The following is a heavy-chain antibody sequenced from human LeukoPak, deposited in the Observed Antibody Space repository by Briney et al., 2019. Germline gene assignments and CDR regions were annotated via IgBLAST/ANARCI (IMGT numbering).Heavy chain of an antibody. D-gene: IGHD1-1*01. CDR2: INHSGST. J-gene: IGHJ5*02. CDR3: ARASQEVERRGRWFDP. Sequence: SETLSLTCAVYGGSFSGYYWSWIRQPPGKGLEWIGEINHSGSTNYNPSLKSRVTISVDTSKNQFSLQLNSVTPEDTAVYYCARASQEVERRGRWFDPWGQGTLVTVSS. CDR1: GGSFSGYY. V-gene: IGHV4-34*01.